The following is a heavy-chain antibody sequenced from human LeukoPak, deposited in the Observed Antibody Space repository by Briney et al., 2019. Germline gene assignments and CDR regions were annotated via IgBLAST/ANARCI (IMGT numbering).Heavy chain of an antibody. D-gene: IGHD6-13*01. CDR1: GFTFGDYS. V-gene: IGHV3-11*04. Sequence: GGSLRLSCAASGFTFGDYSMTWIRQAPGKGLEWVSYISGSGSTIYYADSVKGRFTISRDNAKNSLYLQMNSLRAEDTAVYYCAKDPTTGIAAAGSAQDYWGQGTLVTVSS. J-gene: IGHJ4*02. CDR2: ISGSGSTI. CDR3: AKDPTTGIAAAGSAQDY.